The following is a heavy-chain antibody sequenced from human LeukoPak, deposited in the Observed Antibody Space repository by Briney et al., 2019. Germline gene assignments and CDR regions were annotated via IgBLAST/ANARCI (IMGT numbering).Heavy chain of an antibody. D-gene: IGHD6-19*01. CDR2: IKQDGSEK. CDR1: GFTFSSYW. Sequence: GSLRLSCAASGFTFSSYWMSWVRQAPGKGLEWVANIKQDGSEKYYVDSVKGRFTISRDNAKNSLYLQMNSLRAEDTALYYCARVAVAGYYYYYYMDVWGKGTTVTVSS. V-gene: IGHV3-7*03. J-gene: IGHJ6*03. CDR3: ARVAVAGYYYYYYMDV.